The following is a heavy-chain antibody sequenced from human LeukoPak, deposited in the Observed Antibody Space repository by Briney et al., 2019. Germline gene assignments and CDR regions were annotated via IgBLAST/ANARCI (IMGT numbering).Heavy chain of an antibody. D-gene: IGHD4-17*01. CDR3: ARENQNDYGDYNFDY. Sequence: GSLRLSCAASGFTFSSYWMSWVRQAPGKGLEWIGEINHSGSTNYNPSLKSRVTISVDTSKNQFSLKLSSVTAADTAVYYCARENQNDYGDYNFDYWGQGTLVTVSS. J-gene: IGHJ4*02. V-gene: IGHV4-34*01. CDR2: INHSGST. CDR1: GFTFSSYW.